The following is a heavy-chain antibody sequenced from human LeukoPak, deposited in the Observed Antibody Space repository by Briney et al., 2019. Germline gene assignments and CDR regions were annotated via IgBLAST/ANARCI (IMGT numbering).Heavy chain of an antibody. J-gene: IGHJ3*02. V-gene: IGHV4-59*01. D-gene: IGHD4-17*01. CDR1: GGSISTYY. CDR2: IYYSGST. Sequence: SETLSLTCTVSGGSISTYYSSGIRQPPGKGLEWIGYIYYSGSTNYNPSLKSRVTISVDTSKNQFSLKLSSVTAADTAVYYCSRVIGDLDAFDIWGQGTMVTVSS. CDR3: SRVIGDLDAFDI.